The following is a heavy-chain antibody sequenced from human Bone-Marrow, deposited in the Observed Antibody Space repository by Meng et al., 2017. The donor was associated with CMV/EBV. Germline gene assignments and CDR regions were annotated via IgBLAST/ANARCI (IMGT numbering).Heavy chain of an antibody. V-gene: IGHV3-23*01. CDR3: AKMYCSSTSCVGNWFDP. J-gene: IGHJ5*02. Sequence: GESLKISCAASGFTFSSYAMGWVRQAPGKGLEWVSAISGSGGGTYYADSVKGRFTISRDNSKNTLYLQMNSLRAEDTAVYYCAKMYCSSTSCVGNWFDPWGQGTLVTVSS. CDR1: GFTFSSYA. CDR2: ISGSGGGT. D-gene: IGHD2-2*01.